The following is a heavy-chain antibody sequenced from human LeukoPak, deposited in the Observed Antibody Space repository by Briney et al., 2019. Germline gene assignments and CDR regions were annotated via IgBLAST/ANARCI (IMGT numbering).Heavy chain of an antibody. V-gene: IGHV1-2*02. Sequence: ASVKVSCKASGYTFTGYYMHWVRQAPGQGLEWMGWINPNNGGTSYAQKFQGRVTMTSDTSISTAYMQLSSLISDDTAVYYCASPDYYGSGSYQFDPWGQGTLVIVSS. CDR3: ASPDYYGSGSYQFDP. CDR2: INPNNGGT. D-gene: IGHD3-10*01. J-gene: IGHJ5*02. CDR1: GYTFTGYY.